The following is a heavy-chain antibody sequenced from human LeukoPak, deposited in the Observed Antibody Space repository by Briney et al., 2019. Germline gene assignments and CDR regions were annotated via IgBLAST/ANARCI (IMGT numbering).Heavy chain of an antibody. J-gene: IGHJ4*02. D-gene: IGHD2-2*01. CDR2: MNPNSGNT. Sequence: ASVKVSCKASGYTFTSYDINWVRQATGQGLEWMGWMNPNSGNTGYAQKFQGRVTMTRNTSISTAFMELSSLRFEDTAVFYCAGRYCSSTSCHYFDYWGQGTLVTVSS. V-gene: IGHV1-8*01. CDR1: GYTFTSYD. CDR3: AGRYCSSTSCHYFDY.